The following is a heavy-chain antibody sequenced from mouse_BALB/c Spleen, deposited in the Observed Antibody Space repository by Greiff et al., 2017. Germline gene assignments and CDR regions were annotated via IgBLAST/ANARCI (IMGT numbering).Heavy chain of an antibody. CDR1: GYTFTSYW. CDR2: INPSTGYT. Sequence: VQLQQSGAELAKPGASVKMSCKASGYTFTSYWMHWVKQRPGQGLEWIGYINPSTGYTEYNQKFKDKATLTADKSSSTAYMQLSSLTPEDSAVYYCARRKVSMDYWGQGTSVTVSS. V-gene: IGHV1-7*01. CDR3: ARRKVSMDY. J-gene: IGHJ4*01.